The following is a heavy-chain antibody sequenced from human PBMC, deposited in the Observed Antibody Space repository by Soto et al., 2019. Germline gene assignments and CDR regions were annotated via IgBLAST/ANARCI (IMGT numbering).Heavy chain of an antibody. CDR1: GFTYSSYG. D-gene: IGHD2-15*01. CDR3: AKDQASECSGGSCYSYPYGMDV. J-gene: IGHJ6*02. CDR2: ISYDGSNK. Sequence: QVQLVESGGGVVQPGRSLRLSCAASGFTYSSYGMHWVRQAPGKGLEWVAVISYDGSNKYYADSVKGRFTISRDNSKNTLYLQMNSLRAEDTAVYYCAKDQASECSGGSCYSYPYGMDVWGQGTTVTVSS. V-gene: IGHV3-30*18.